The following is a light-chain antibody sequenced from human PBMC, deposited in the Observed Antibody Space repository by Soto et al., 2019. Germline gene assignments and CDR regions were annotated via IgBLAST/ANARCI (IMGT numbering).Light chain of an antibody. V-gene: IGKV3-20*01. CDR2: GAS. CDR3: QQYGTSPRT. J-gene: IGKJ1*01. CDR1: QSVSSSF. Sequence: EIVLTQSPATLSLSPGERATLYCRASQSVSSSFLAWYQQKPGQAPRLLIYGASTRATGIPDRFSGSGSGTDFTLTISRLEPDDFAVYYCQQYGTSPRTFGQGTKVDIK.